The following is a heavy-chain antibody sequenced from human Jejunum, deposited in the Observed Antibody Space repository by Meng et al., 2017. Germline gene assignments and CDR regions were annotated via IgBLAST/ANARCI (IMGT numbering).Heavy chain of an antibody. V-gene: IGHV4-4*02. Sequence: QVQLQESGPGLVKPSWTLSLTCAWSGDSISGSNWWSWVRQPPGKGLEWIGEIYHSGITYYNPSLKSRVTISVDKSKNQFSLRLSFVTAADTAVYYCAKYSRGFDSWGQGTLVTVSS. J-gene: IGHJ4*02. D-gene: IGHD2-15*01. CDR2: IYHSGIT. CDR3: AKYSRGFDS. CDR1: GDSISGSNW.